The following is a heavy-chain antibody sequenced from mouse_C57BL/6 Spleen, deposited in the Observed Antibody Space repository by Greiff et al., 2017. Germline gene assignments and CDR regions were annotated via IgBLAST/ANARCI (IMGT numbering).Heavy chain of an antibody. J-gene: IGHJ4*01. D-gene: IGHD2-1*01. CDR1: GFTFSDYY. V-gene: IGHV5-16*01. CDR3: ARENGNFYYAMDY. Sequence: EVQLVESEGGLVQPGSSMKLSCTASGFTFSDYYMAWVRQVPEKGLEWVANINYDGSSTYYLDSLKSRFIISRDNAKNILYLQMSSLKSEETATYYCARENGNFYYAMDYWGQGTSVTVAS. CDR2: INYDGSST.